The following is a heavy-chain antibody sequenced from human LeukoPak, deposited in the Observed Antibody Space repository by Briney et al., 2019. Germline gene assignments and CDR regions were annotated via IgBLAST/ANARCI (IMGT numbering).Heavy chain of an antibody. Sequence: PGGSLRLSCVASGFTFSDYVMHWVRQAPGNGLEWVALISYDGRNAYYADAVKGHLTISRDNSKNTLYAQLNSLRTEDTAVYFCARGLCSGISCYSPDYWGQGTLVTVSS. J-gene: IGHJ4*02. V-gene: IGHV3-30*03. D-gene: IGHD2-15*01. CDR1: GFTFSDYV. CDR3: ARGLCSGISCYSPDY. CDR2: ISYDGRNA.